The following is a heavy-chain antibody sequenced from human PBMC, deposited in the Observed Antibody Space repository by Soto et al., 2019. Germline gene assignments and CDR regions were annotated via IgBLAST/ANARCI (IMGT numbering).Heavy chain of an antibody. Sequence: RASVKVSCKASGYTFIGYYMHWVRQAPGQGLEWMGWINPNSGDTNYAEKFQGRVTMTRDTSISTAYMELNSLGSDDTAVYYCASFYSSSRGEYYHYGMDVWGQGATVTVSS. CDR1: GYTFIGYY. D-gene: IGHD6-13*01. CDR3: ASFYSSSRGEYYHYGMDV. CDR2: INPNSGDT. V-gene: IGHV1-2*02. J-gene: IGHJ6*02.